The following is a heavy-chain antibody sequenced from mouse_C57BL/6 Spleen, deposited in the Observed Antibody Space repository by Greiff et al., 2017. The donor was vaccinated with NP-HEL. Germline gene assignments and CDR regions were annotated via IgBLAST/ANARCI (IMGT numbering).Heavy chain of an antibody. D-gene: IGHD2-4*01. CDR2: IDPSDSET. J-gene: IGHJ2*01. Sequence: QVQLQQPGAELVRPGSSVKLSCKASGYTFTSYWMHWVKQRPIQGLEWIGNIDPSDSETHYNQKFKDKATLTVDKSSSTAYMQLSSLTSEDSAVYDCAREGLDDYQYYFDYWGKGTTLTVSS. CDR3: AREGLDDYQYYFDY. CDR1: GYTFTSYW. V-gene: IGHV1-52*01.